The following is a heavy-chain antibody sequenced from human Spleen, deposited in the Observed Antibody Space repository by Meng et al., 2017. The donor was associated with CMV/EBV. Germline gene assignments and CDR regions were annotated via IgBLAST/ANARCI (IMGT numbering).Heavy chain of an antibody. V-gene: IGHV1-69*13. CDR2: IIPIYGTT. CDR3: ASRIAVAGQVAYYFYYAMDV. Sequence: SVKVSCKASGGTLSSSAVSWVRQAPGQGLEWMGGIIPIYGTTNYAQKFQGRVTITADESTSTADMELSSLRSEDTAVYYCASRIAVAGQVAYYFYYAMDVRGQGTTVTVSS. D-gene: IGHD6-19*01. J-gene: IGHJ6*01. CDR1: GGTLSSSA.